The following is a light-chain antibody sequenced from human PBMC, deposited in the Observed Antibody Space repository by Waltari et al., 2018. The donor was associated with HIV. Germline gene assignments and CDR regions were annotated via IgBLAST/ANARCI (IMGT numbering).Light chain of an antibody. CDR3: SSYGGSNNHVV. CDR2: EVS. Sequence: QSALTQPPSASGSPGQSVTISCTGTSSDVGGYNYVSWYQQHPGKAPKLMIYEVSKRPSGVTDRFSGSKSGNTASLTVSGLQAEDEADYYCSSYGGSNNHVVFGGGTKLTVL. J-gene: IGLJ2*01. V-gene: IGLV2-8*01. CDR1: SSDVGGYNY.